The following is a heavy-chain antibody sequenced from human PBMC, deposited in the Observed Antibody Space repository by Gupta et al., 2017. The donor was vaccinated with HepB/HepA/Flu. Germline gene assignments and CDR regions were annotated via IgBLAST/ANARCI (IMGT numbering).Heavy chain of an antibody. CDR2: IRSRTDGGTT. CDR1: GFTLGDYA. Sequence: EVHLVESGGGLVNPGRSLRLSCTASGFTLGDYAMSWFRQAPGKGLEWVGFIRSRTDGGTTEYAASVKGRFTISRDDSKSVAYLQMNSLKTEDTAVYYCTRVDSGAYINYFDYWGQGTLVTVSS. CDR3: TRVDSGAYINYFDY. J-gene: IGHJ4*02. D-gene: IGHD1-1*01. V-gene: IGHV3-49*05.